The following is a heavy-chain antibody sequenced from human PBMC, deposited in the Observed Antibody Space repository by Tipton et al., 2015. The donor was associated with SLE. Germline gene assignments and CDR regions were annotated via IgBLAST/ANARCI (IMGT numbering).Heavy chain of an antibody. V-gene: IGHV3-33*08. Sequence: LSLTCSVSGVSISTYYWSWIRQSPGKGLEWVAVIWYDGSNKYYADSVKGRFTISRDNSKNTLYLQMNSLRAEDTAVYYCARDPKYWGQGTLVIVSS. CDR2: IWYDGSNK. CDR1: GVSISTYY. CDR3: ARDPKY. J-gene: IGHJ4*02.